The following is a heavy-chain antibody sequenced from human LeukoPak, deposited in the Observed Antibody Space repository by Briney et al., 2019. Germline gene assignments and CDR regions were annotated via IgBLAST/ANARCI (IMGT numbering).Heavy chain of an antibody. J-gene: IGHJ4*02. V-gene: IGHV1-18*01. Sequence: ASVKVSCKASGYTFTNYGISWVRQAPGQGLEWMGWISAYNGDTNYAQKLQGRVTMTTDTSTSTAYMELRSLRSEDTAVYYCARVRDGYNFFNYWGQGTLVTVSS. D-gene: IGHD5-24*01. CDR1: GYTFTNYG. CDR3: ARVRDGYNFFNY. CDR2: ISAYNGDT.